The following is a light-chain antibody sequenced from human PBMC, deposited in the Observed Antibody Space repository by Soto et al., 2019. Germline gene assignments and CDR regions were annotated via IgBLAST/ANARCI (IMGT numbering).Light chain of an antibody. CDR1: QDISSY. CDR2: AAS. J-gene: IGKJ5*01. CDR3: QQVNSYPLT. Sequence: DIQMTQSPSSLSASVGDRGSIACRASQDISSYLAWYQQKAGKVPKLLIYAASSLQSGVPSRFSGSGSGTDFTLTISSLQPEDFATYYCQQVNSYPLTFGQGTRLEIK. V-gene: IGKV1-9*01.